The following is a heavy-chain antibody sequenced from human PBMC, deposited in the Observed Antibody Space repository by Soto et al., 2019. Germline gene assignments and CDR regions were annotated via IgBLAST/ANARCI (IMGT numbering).Heavy chain of an antibody. CDR1: GFTFSSYA. V-gene: IGHV3-23*01. Sequence: VGSLRLSCAASGFTFSSYAMSWVRQAPGKGMEWVSAISGSGGSTYYADSVKGRFTISRDNSKNTLYLQMNSLRAEDTAVYYSAKDQEPQWLVQIDAFDILGQGTMVTVSS. CDR2: ISGSGGST. D-gene: IGHD6-19*01. J-gene: IGHJ3*02. CDR3: AKDQEPQWLVQIDAFDI.